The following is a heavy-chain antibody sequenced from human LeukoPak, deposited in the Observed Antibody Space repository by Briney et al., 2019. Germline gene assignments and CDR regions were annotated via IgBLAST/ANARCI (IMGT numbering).Heavy chain of an antibody. CDR3: ARDAGQKLAELDY. D-gene: IGHD6-19*01. V-gene: IGHV1-2*02. J-gene: IGHJ4*02. CDR2: INPNSGGT. CDR1: GYIFTNFP. Sequence: ASVKVSCKASGYIFTNFPMNWVRQAPGQGLERMGWINPNSGGTNYAQKFQGRVTMTRDTSISTAYMELSRLRSEDTAVYYCARDAGQKLAELDYWGQGTLVTVSS.